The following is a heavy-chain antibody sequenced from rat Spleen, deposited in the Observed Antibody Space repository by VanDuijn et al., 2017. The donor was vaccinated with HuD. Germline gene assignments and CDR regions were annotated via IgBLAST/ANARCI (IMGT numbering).Heavy chain of an antibody. CDR2: IIYDGSST. CDR3: ARQGYGSPLDY. CDR1: GFTFSDYA. V-gene: IGHV5-17*01. J-gene: IGHJ2*01. Sequence: EVQLVESGGGLVQPGRSLKLSCAASGFTFSDYAMAWVRQAPKKGLEWVATIIYDGSSTYYRDSVKGRFTISRDNAKSTLYLQMDSLRSEDTATYYCARQGYGSPLDYWGQGVMVTVSS. D-gene: IGHD1-3*01.